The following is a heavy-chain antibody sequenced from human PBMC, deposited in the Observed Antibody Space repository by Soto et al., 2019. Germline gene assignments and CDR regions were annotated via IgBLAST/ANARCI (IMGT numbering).Heavy chain of an antibody. V-gene: IGHV3-30-3*01. CDR3: ARERQQLYYFDY. CDR1: GFTFSSYA. Sequence: QVQLVESGGGVVQPGRSLRLSCAASGFTFSSYAIHWVRQAPGKGLEWVAVISYDGSNKYYADSVKGRFTISRDNSKNTLYLQMNSLRAEDTAVYYCARERQQLYYFDYWGQGTLVTVSS. D-gene: IGHD6-13*01. CDR2: ISYDGSNK. J-gene: IGHJ4*02.